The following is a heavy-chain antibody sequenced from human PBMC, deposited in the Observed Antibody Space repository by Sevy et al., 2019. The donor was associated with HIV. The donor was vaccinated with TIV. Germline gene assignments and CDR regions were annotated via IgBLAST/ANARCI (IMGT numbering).Heavy chain of an antibody. J-gene: IGHJ4*02. V-gene: IGHV3-30-3*01. D-gene: IGHD4-17*01. CDR3: ARDFYEFGDPRGLDY. CDR1: GFILGYYA. Sequence: GGSLRLSCTASGFILGYYAMHWVRQAPGKGLEWVAVSSYDGGNIYYADSVQGRFTGSRDNSKNTLYLQMNSLRPEDTAMYYCARDFYEFGDPRGLDYWGQGVLVTVSS. CDR2: SSYDGGNI.